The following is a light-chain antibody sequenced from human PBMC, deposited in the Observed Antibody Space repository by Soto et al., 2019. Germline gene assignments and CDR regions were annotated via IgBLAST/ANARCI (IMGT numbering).Light chain of an antibody. CDR1: SSDVGAYNY. J-gene: IGLJ2*01. CDR2: EVS. Sequence: QSALTQPASVSGSPGQSITISCTGTSSDVGAYNYVSWYQQHPGKAPKLMIYEVSNRPSGVSNRFSGSKSGNTASLTISGLQAEDEAHYYCSSYISSSTLVVFGGGTKLTVL. CDR3: SSYISSSTLVV. V-gene: IGLV2-14*01.